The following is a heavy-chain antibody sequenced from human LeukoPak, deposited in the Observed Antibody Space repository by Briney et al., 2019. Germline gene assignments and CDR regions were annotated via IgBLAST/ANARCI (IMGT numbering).Heavy chain of an antibody. CDR3: ARHQGDGYNFGIDY. CDR1: GFTVSSNY. J-gene: IGHJ4*02. V-gene: IGHV3-66*04. D-gene: IGHD5-24*01. Sequence: PGGSLRLSCAASGFTVSSNYMSWVRQAPGKGLEWVSVIYSGGSTYYADSVKGRFTISRDNSKNTLYLQMNSLRAEDTAVYYCARHQGDGYNFGIDYWGQGTLVTVSS. CDR2: IYSGGST.